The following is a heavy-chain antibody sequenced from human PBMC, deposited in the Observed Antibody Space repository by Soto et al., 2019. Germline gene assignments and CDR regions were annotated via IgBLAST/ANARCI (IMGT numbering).Heavy chain of an antibody. CDR2: ISSSADST. J-gene: IGHJ4*02. V-gene: IGHV3-23*01. Sequence: GGSLRLSCAASGFTFNTYAMSWVRQAPGKRLEWVSSISSSADSTYYADSVKGRFTISRDNSRKTLFLQMNSLRAEDTAVYYCARRPQLPPYLDCWGQGTLVTVSS. CDR3: ARRPQLPPYLDC. D-gene: IGHD2-2*01. CDR1: GFTFNTYA.